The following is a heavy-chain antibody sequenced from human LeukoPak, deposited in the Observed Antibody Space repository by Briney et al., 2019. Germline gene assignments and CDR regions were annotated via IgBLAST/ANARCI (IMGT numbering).Heavy chain of an antibody. J-gene: IGHJ1*01. CDR1: GFTFSSYA. V-gene: IGHV3-23*01. Sequence: GGSLRLSCAASGFTFSSYAMSWVRQAPGKGLEWVSAVSGSGGSTYYADSVKGRFTISRDNSKNTLYLQMNSLRAEDTAVYYCAKLSAEGEYFQHWGQGTLVTVSS. CDR2: VSGSGGST. D-gene: IGHD6-13*01. CDR3: AKLSAEGEYFQH.